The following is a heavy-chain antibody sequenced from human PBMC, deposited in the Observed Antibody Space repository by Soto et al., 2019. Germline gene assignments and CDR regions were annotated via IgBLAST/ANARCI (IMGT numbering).Heavy chain of an antibody. Sequence: TSETLSLTCAVFGDSMDNNRWWSWVRQSPGRGLEWIGEVTRRGSTNYNPSLQSRVTISIDTSNNQFSLSLSSVTAADTAVYYCARQHYSDNSRIWWGQGTLVTVSS. J-gene: IGHJ4*02. CDR2: VTRRGST. CDR1: GDSMDNNRW. CDR3: ARQHYSDNSRIW. V-gene: IGHV4-4*02. D-gene: IGHD3-22*01.